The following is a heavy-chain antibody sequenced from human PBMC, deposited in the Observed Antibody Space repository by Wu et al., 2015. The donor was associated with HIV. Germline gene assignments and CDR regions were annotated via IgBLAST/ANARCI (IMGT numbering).Heavy chain of an antibody. CDR1: GYYLTNNY. Sequence: EQLVQSGAEVKKPGDSVKVSCKASGYYLTNNYLFWVRQAPGQGLEWMGWFSPYTTKTNYALKFLGRITMTRNTSISTAYMELKNLTSDDTAVFYCVRGLYGGSPYNYFDPWGQGTLVTVSS. J-gene: IGHJ5*02. D-gene: IGHD1-26*01. CDR2: FSPYTTKT. CDR3: VRGLYGGSPYNYFDP. V-gene: IGHV1-2*02.